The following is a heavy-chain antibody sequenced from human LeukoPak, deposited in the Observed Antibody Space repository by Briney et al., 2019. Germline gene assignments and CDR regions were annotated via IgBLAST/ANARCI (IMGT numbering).Heavy chain of an antibody. CDR1: GITLNNYG. CDR3: AKASWVSTADAVL. CDR2: LRGDGDT. V-gene: IGHV3-23*01. D-gene: IGHD3-16*01. J-gene: IGHJ4*02. Sequence: GGSLRLSCAVSGITLNNYGMGWVRRAPARGLEWVSSLRGDGDTFYADSVKGRFTLSRDESRNTVYLHLNNLRVEDTAVYYCAKASWVSTADAVLWGQGTVVTVSS.